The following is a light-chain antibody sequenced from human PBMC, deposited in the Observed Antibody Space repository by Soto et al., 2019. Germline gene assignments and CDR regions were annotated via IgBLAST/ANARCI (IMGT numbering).Light chain of an antibody. CDR3: QQYNNWPPELT. CDR1: QSVSSN. CDR2: GAS. V-gene: IGKV3-15*01. Sequence: EIVMTQSPATLSVSPGERATLSCRASQSVSSNLAWYQQKPGQAPRLLIYGASTRATGIPARFSGSGSGTEFTLTISSLQSEEFAVYYCQQYNNWPPELTFGGGTKVEIK. J-gene: IGKJ4*01.